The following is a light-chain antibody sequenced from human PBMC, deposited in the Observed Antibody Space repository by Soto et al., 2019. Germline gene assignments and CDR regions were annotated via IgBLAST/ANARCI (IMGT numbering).Light chain of an antibody. CDR3: AAWDDSLNGVV. CDR1: SSNIGRNT. CDR2: SNN. V-gene: IGLV1-44*01. J-gene: IGLJ2*01. Sequence: QSVLTQPPSASGTPGQRVTISCSGSSSNIGRNTVNWYQQLPGTAPKLLIYSNNQRPSGVPDRFSGSKSGTSASLAISGLQSEDEADDYCAAWDDSLNGVVFGGGTKLTVL.